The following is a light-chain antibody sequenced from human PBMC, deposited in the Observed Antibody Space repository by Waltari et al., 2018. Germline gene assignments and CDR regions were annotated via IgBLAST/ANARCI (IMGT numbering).Light chain of an antibody. CDR1: QSVGTS. J-gene: IGKJ4*01. CDR2: DAS. V-gene: IGKV3-11*01. CDR3: QQHTDWSPNT. Sequence: VLTQSPATLSLSPGDRATLSCRASQSVGTSLAWFQQKPGQAPRLLIYDASIRATGIPPRIRSRGSWTDYTINISSLQPEDFAVYYCQQHTDWSPNTFGGGTKVEIK.